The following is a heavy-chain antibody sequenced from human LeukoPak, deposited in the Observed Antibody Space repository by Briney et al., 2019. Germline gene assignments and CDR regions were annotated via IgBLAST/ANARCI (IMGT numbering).Heavy chain of an antibody. CDR1: GVALTSYE. Sequence: GGSLRLSCAASGVALTSYEMHWVRDAPGEGQGWGSYISSSGSTIYYADSVQGRFTISRDNAKNSLYLQMNSLRAEDTAVYYCARDYGGSSPFDYWGQGTLVTVSS. CDR2: ISSSGSTI. D-gene: IGHD4-23*01. J-gene: IGHJ4*02. CDR3: ARDYGGSSPFDY. V-gene: IGHV3-48*03.